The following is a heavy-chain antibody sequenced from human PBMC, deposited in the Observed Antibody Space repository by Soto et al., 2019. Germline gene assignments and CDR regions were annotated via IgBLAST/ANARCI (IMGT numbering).Heavy chain of an antibody. CDR3: ARHRDTSSRYLLPDY. V-gene: IGHV4-39*01. D-gene: IGHD6-13*01. CDR1: GGSISSGGHY. J-gene: IGHJ4*02. CDR2: IYYRGNT. Sequence: PSEMLSLTXTVSGGSISSGGHYWGWIRQPPGKGLEWIGNIYYRGNTYYNPSLRSRVTISVDTSKNQFSLKVTSLTVADTAVYYCARHRDTSSRYLLPDYWGQGILVTVSS.